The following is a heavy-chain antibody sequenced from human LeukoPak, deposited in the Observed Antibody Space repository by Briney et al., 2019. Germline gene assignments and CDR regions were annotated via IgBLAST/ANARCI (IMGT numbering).Heavy chain of an antibody. CDR2: IYPGDPDT. CDR3: ARHQIGDYYDSSGYPY. J-gene: IGHJ4*02. D-gene: IGHD3-22*01. CDR1: GYSFTSYW. V-gene: IGHV5-51*01. Sequence: LGESLKISCKGSGYSFTSYWIGWVRQMPGKGLEWMGIIYPGDPDTRYSPSFQGQVTISADKSISTAYLQWSSLKASDTAMYYCARHQIGDYYDSSGYPYWGQGTLVTVSS.